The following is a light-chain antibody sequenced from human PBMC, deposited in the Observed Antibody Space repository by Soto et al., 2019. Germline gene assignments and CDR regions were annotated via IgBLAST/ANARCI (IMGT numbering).Light chain of an antibody. CDR2: SNN. J-gene: IGLJ1*01. CDR1: SSNIGSNT. V-gene: IGLV1-44*01. Sequence: QSVLTQPPSASGTPGQRITLSCSGSSSNIGSNTVHWYQQLPGTAPKVLIYSNNQRPSGVPDRFSGSKSGTSASLAISGLQSEDEADYYCATWDESLTGEVFGPGTKLTVL. CDR3: ATWDESLTGEV.